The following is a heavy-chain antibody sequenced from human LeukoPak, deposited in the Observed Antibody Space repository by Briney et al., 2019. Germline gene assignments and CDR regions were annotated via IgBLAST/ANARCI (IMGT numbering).Heavy chain of an antibody. CDR2: ISSSSSFR. Sequence: GGSLRLSCAASGYNFSSYSMNWVRQAPGKGLEWVSSISSSSSFRYYADSVKGRFTISRDNAKNSLYLQMNSLRAEDTAVYYCARESSGYFYWGQGTLVTVSS. D-gene: IGHD3-22*01. V-gene: IGHV3-21*01. J-gene: IGHJ4*02. CDR3: ARESSGYFY. CDR1: GYNFSSYS.